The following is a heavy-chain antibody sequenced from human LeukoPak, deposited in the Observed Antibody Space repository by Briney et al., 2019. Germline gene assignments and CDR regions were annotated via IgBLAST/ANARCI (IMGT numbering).Heavy chain of an antibody. J-gene: IGHJ4*02. D-gene: IGHD5-18*01. Sequence: ASLKVSCKASVCTFTGYYMHWVRQAPGQGREWMGRINPNSGGTHYAQTFQCRVTMTRDTSIRPPSMELSGLRSDDTAVYYCARVGYSYGEIDFWGQGTLVTVSS. CDR3: ARVGYSYGEIDF. CDR2: INPNSGGT. CDR1: VCTFTGYY. V-gene: IGHV1-2*06.